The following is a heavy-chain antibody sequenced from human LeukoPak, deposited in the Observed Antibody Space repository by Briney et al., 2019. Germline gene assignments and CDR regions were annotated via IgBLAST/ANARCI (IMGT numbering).Heavy chain of an antibody. CDR1: GYTFTSYY. Sequence: VASVKVSCKASGYTFTSYYMHWVRQAPGQGLEWMGIINPSGGSTSYAQKFQGRVTMTRDTSTSTVYMELSSLRSEDTAVYYCARLSIAAAGYNWFDPWGQGTLVTVSS. D-gene: IGHD6-13*01. CDR3: ARLSIAAAGYNWFDP. CDR2: INPSGGST. V-gene: IGHV1-46*01. J-gene: IGHJ5*02.